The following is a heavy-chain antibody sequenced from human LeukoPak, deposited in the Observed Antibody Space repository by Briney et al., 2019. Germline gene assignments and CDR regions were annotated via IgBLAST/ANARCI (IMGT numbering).Heavy chain of an antibody. CDR2: IIPILGIA. CDR1: GGTFSSYA. Sequence: SVKVSCKASGGTFSSYAISWVRQAPGQGLEWMGRIIPILGIANYAQKFQGRVTITADKSTSTAYMELSSLRSEDTAVYYCASGCDSFSAFDIWGQGTMVTVSS. CDR3: ASGCDSFSAFDI. J-gene: IGHJ3*02. V-gene: IGHV1-69*04. D-gene: IGHD5-12*01.